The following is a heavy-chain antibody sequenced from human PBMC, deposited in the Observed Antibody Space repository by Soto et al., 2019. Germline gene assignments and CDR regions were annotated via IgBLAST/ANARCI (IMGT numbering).Heavy chain of an antibody. CDR1: GGSISSGGYY. CDR3: ARGGLTYAFDI. Sequence: SETLSLTCTVSGGSISSGGYYWSWIRQHPGKGLEWIGYIYYSGSTYHNPSLKSRVTISVDTSKNQFSLKLSSVTAADTAVYYCARGGLTYAFDIWGQGTMVTVSS. J-gene: IGHJ3*02. D-gene: IGHD2-21*02. CDR2: IYYSGST. V-gene: IGHV4-31*03.